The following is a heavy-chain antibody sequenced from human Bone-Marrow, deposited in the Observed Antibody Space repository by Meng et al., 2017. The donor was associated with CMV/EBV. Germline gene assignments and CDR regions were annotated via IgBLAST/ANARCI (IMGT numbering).Heavy chain of an antibody. CDR3: ASGGRGTYYDFWSGYSYFDY. J-gene: IGHJ4*02. D-gene: IGHD3-3*01. CDR1: GYTFTSYG. Sequence: ASVKVSCKASGYTFTSYGISWVRQAPGQGLEWMGWISAYNGNTNYAQKLQGRVTMTTDTSTSTAYMELRSLRSDDTAVYYCASGGRGTYYDFWSGYSYFDYWAQGTLVTFSS. CDR2: ISAYNGNT. V-gene: IGHV1-18*01.